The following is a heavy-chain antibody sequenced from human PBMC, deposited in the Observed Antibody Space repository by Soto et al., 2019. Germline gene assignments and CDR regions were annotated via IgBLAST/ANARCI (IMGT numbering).Heavy chain of an antibody. Sequence: LGESLKISCKGSGYSFTSYWISWVRQMPGKGLEWMGRIDPSDSYTNYSPSFQGHVTISADKSISTAYLQWSSLKASDTAMYYCARHRAAAGPYNWFDPWGQGTLVTVSS. CDR1: GYSFTSYW. J-gene: IGHJ5*02. CDR2: IDPSDSYT. CDR3: ARHRAAAGPYNWFDP. V-gene: IGHV5-10-1*01. D-gene: IGHD6-13*01.